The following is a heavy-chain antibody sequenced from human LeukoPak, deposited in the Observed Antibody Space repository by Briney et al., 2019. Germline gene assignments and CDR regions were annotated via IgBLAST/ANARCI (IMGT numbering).Heavy chain of an antibody. CDR2: IGTAGDT. Sequence: GGSLRLSCAASGFTFSSYDMHWVRQATGKGLEWVPAIGTAGDTYYPGSVKGRFTISRENAKNSLYLQMNSLRAGDTAVYYCARGAGTTTSFSYYGMDVWGQGTTVTVSS. D-gene: IGHD4-17*01. CDR3: ARGAGTTTSFSYYGMDV. J-gene: IGHJ6*02. CDR1: GFTFSSYD. V-gene: IGHV3-13*01.